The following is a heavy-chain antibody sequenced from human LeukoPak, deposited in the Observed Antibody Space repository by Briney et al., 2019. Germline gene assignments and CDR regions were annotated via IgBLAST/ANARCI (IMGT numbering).Heavy chain of an antibody. CDR1: GYTFTGYY. Sequence: GASVKVSCKASGYTFTGYYMHWVRQAPGQALEWMGWINPNSGGTNYAQKFQGRVTMTRDTSISTAYMELSRLRSDDTAVYYCARGRVKVDSSGRLPDYWGQGTLVTVSS. CDR2: INPNSGGT. D-gene: IGHD3-22*01. V-gene: IGHV1-2*02. J-gene: IGHJ4*02. CDR3: ARGRVKVDSSGRLPDY.